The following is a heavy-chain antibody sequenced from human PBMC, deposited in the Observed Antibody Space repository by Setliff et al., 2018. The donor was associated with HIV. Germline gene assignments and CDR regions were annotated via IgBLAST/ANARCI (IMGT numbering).Heavy chain of an antibody. V-gene: IGHV7-4-1*02. D-gene: IGHD3-3*01. CDR3: ARDGNPSGLLDY. CDR1: GNNFTTYA. J-gene: IGHJ4*02. Sequence: ASVKVSCKASGNNFTTYAINWVRQAPGQGLEWMGWINTNTGNPRYAQGFTERFVFSVDTSGSTAYLQISSLKAEDTAVYYCARDGNPSGLLDYWGQGTLVTVSS. CDR2: INTNTGNP.